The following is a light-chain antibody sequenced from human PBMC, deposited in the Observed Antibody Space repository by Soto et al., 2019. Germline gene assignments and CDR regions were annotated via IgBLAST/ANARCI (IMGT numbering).Light chain of an antibody. Sequence: QSVLTQPASVSGSPGQSITISCTGTSSDVGGYNSVSWYQQYPGKAPKLMIHDVSNRPSGVSNRFSGSKSGNTASLTISGLQAEDAADYYCSSYTSSSSYVFGSGT. J-gene: IGLJ1*01. V-gene: IGLV2-14*01. CDR1: SSDVGGYNS. CDR2: DVS. CDR3: SSYTSSSSYV.